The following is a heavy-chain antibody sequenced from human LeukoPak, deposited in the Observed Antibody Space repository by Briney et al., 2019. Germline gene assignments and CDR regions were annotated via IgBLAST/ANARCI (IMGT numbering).Heavy chain of an antibody. V-gene: IGHV1-8*01. CDR1: GYTFTSYD. D-gene: IGHD3-10*01. CDR3: ARDLLLWFGELPTFGY. Sequence: VASVKVSCKASGYTFTSYDINWVRQATGQGLEWMGWMNPNSGNTGYAQKLQGRVTMTTDTSTSTAYMELRSLRSDDTAVYYCARDLLLWFGELPTFGYWGQGTLVTVSS. CDR2: MNPNSGNT. J-gene: IGHJ4*02.